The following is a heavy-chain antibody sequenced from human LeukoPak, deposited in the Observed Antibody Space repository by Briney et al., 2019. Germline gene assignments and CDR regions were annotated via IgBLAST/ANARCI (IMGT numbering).Heavy chain of an antibody. CDR3: AKDPEYYYDSSGYYNYYYYYGMDV. V-gene: IGHV3-30*18. CDR1: GFTFSSYG. Sequence: PGGSLRLSCAASGFTFSSYGMPWVRQAPGKGLEWVAVISYDGSNKYYADSVKGRFTISRDNSKNTLYLQMNSLRAEDTAVYYCAKDPEYYYDSSGYYNYYYYYGMDVWGQGTTVTVSS. J-gene: IGHJ6*02. CDR2: ISYDGSNK. D-gene: IGHD3-22*01.